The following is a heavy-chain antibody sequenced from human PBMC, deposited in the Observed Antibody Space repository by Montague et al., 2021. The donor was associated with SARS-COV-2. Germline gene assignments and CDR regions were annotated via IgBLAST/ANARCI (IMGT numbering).Heavy chain of an antibody. Sequence: SETLSLTCTVSGGSISTYYWEWIRQYPGKGLEWIGYIDYSGSTNYNPSLQSRVIISVDRPKIQFSLKLNAVTAADTAIYYCARLPYDNSYGMDVWGQGTTVTVSS. J-gene: IGHJ6*02. CDR1: GGSISTYY. V-gene: IGHV4-59*01. CDR3: ARLPYDNSYGMDV. CDR2: IDYSGST. D-gene: IGHD3-9*01.